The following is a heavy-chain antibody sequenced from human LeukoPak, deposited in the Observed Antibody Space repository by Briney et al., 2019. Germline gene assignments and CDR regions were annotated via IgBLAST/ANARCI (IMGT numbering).Heavy chain of an antibody. D-gene: IGHD5-18*01. CDR2: IYYSGST. Sequence: PSETLSLTCTVSGGSISSYYWSWIRQPPGKGLEWIGYIYYSGSTNYNPSLKSRVTISVDTSKNQFSLKLSSATAADTAVYYCAAYNVDTAMVFAAFDIWGQGTMVTVSS. CDR1: GGSISSYY. V-gene: IGHV4-59*01. J-gene: IGHJ3*02. CDR3: AAYNVDTAMVFAAFDI.